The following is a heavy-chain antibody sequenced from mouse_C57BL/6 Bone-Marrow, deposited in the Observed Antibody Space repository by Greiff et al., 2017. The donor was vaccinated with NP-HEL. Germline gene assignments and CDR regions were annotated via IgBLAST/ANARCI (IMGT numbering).Heavy chain of an antibody. CDR3: ASGYYGSSPLLGFDV. Sequence: QVQLQQSGPELVRPGVSVKISCKGSGYTFTSYWMHWVKQRPGRGLEWIGRIDPNSGGTKYNEKFKSKATLTVDKPSSTAYMQLSSLTSEDSAVYYCASGYYGSSPLLGFDVWGTGTTVTVSS. CDR2: IDPNSGGT. V-gene: IGHV1-72*01. CDR1: GYTFTSYW. D-gene: IGHD1-1*01. J-gene: IGHJ1*03.